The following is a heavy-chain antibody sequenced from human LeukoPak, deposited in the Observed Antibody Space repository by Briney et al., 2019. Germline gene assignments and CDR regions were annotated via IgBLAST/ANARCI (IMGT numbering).Heavy chain of an antibody. V-gene: IGHV1-18*01. D-gene: IGHD4-17*01. Sequence: ASVKVSCKASGYTFTSYGISGVRQAPGQGLEWMGWISAYNGNTNYAQKLQGRVTMTTDTSTSTAYMELRSLRSDDTAVYYCARDRCGLPYVSGTKDYVCYFDYWGQGTLVTVSS. CDR2: ISAYNGNT. CDR1: GYTFTSYG. J-gene: IGHJ4*02. CDR3: ARDRCGLPYVSGTKDYVCYFDY.